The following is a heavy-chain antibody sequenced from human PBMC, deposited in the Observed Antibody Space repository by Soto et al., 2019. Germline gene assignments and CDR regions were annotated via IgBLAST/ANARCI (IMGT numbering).Heavy chain of an antibody. CDR2: IYSGGST. D-gene: IGHD3-3*01. Sequence: GGSLRLSCAASVFTVSSNYMSWVRQAPGKGLEWVSVIYSGGSTYYADSVKGRFTISRDNSKNTLYLQMNSLRAEDTAVYYCARGLRFLEWLFPSLYYYGMDVWGQGTTVTVSS. CDR3: ARGLRFLEWLFPSLYYYGMDV. V-gene: IGHV3-53*01. J-gene: IGHJ6*02. CDR1: VFTVSSNY.